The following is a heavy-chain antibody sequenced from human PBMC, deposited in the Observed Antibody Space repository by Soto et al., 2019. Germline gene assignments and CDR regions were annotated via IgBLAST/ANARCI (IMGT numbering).Heavy chain of an antibody. CDR3: TRPGGAAYYYDSSGQFYAFDI. CDR2: IRSKAYGGTT. Sequence: GGSLRLSCTASGFTFGDYAMSWFRQAPGKGLEWVGFIRSKAYGGTTEYAASVKGRFTISRDDSKSIAYLQMNSLKTEDTAVYYCTRPGGAAYYYDSSGQFYAFDIWGQGTMVTVSS. CDR1: GFTFGDYA. V-gene: IGHV3-49*03. J-gene: IGHJ3*02. D-gene: IGHD3-22*01.